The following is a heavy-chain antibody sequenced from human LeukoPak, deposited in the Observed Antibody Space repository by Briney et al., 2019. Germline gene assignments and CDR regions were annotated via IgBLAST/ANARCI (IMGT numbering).Heavy chain of an antibody. Sequence: SETLSLTCTVSGGSLSSYYWSWIRQPPGKGLEWIGYIYYSGSTYYTPSLKSRVTISVDTSKNQFSLKLSSVTAADTAVYYCARFRVGDYVWGSYRYEVGAFDIWGQGTMVTVSS. V-gene: IGHV4-59*04. CDR3: ARFRVGDYVWGSYRYEVGAFDI. CDR1: GGSLSSYY. CDR2: IYYSGST. J-gene: IGHJ3*02. D-gene: IGHD3-16*02.